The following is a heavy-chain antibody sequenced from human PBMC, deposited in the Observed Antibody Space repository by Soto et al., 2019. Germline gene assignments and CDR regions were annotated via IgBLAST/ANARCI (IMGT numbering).Heavy chain of an antibody. CDR3: ARGEAVVVVAATLNCFDP. CDR2: ISSSSSTI. V-gene: IGHV3-48*02. Sequence: EVQLVESGGGLVQPGGSLRLSCAASGFTFSSYSMNWVRQAPGKGLEWDSYISSSSSTIYYADSVKGRFTISRDNAKNSLYLQMNSLRDEDTAVYYCARGEAVVVVAATLNCFDPWGQGTLVTVSS. J-gene: IGHJ5*02. CDR1: GFTFSSYS. D-gene: IGHD2-15*01.